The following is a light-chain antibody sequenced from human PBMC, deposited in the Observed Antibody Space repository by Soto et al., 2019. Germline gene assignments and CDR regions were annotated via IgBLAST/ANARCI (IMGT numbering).Light chain of an antibody. V-gene: IGLV2-14*01. CDR3: FSFTTTSTHG. J-gene: IGLJ1*01. CDR1: SSAIGAYDY. Sequence: QSVLTQPASLSGSPGQSITISCTGTSSAIGAYDYFSWFQHHPGKAPKLMISELNNRPSGVSNRSSGSKSGNPAYLAISGLRVEDEAGYFCFSFTTTSTHGFGTGTKVTV. CDR2: ELN.